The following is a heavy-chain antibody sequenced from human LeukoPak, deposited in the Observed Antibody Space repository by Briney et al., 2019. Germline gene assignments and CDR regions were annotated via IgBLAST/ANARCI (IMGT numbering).Heavy chain of an antibody. CDR1: GRSISSGDYY. CDR3: AREADYYDSSGYCPPFDP. V-gene: IGHV4-30-4*01. CDR2: IYYSGST. Sequence: PSETLSLTCTVSGRSISSGDYYWSWIRQPPGKGLEWIGYIYYSGSTYYNPSLKNRGTISVDTSKNQFSLKLSSVTAADTAVYYCAREADYYDSSGYCPPFDPWGQGTLVTVSS. J-gene: IGHJ5*02. D-gene: IGHD3-22*01.